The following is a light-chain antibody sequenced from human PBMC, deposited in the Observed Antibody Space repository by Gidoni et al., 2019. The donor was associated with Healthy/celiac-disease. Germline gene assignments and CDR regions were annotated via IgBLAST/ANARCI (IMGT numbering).Light chain of an antibody. Sequence: IQMTKSPSSLSASVGDRVTITCRASQSISSYLNWYQQKPGKAPKLLIYAASSLQSVVPSRFSGSGSGTDFTLTISSLQPEDFATYYCQQSYSTPRTFGQGTKVEIK. CDR2: AAS. V-gene: IGKV1-39*01. CDR1: QSISSY. J-gene: IGKJ1*01. CDR3: QQSYSTPRT.